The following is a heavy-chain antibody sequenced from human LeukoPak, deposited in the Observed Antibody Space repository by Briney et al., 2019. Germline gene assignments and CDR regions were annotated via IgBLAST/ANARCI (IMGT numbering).Heavy chain of an antibody. Sequence: GGSLRLSCAASGFTVSSNYMSWVRQAPGKGLEWVSVIYSDGSTYYADSVKGRFTISRDNSKNTLYLQMNSLRAEDTAVYYCARSNRYGGYVFDYWGQGTLVTVSS. J-gene: IGHJ4*02. D-gene: IGHD5-12*01. CDR2: IYSDGST. V-gene: IGHV3-53*01. CDR1: GFTVSSNY. CDR3: ARSNRYGGYVFDY.